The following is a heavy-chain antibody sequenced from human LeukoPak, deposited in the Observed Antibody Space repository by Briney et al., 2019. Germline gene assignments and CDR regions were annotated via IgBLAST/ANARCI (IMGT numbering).Heavy chain of an antibody. CDR2: ISGSGGST. J-gene: IGHJ3*02. CDR1: GFTFSSYA. CDR3: AKDQARLAVAGHDAFDI. D-gene: IGHD6-19*01. V-gene: IGHV3-23*01. Sequence: PGGSLRLSCAASGFTFSSYAMSWVRQAPGKGLERVSAISGSGGSTYYADSVKGRFTISRDNSKNTLYLQMNSLRAEDTAVYYCAKDQARLAVAGHDAFDIWGQGTMVTVSS.